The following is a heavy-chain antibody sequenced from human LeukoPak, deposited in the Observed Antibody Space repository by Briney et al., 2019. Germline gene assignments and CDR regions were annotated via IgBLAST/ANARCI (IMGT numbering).Heavy chain of an antibody. Sequence: ASVKVSCKASGGTFSSYAISWVRQAPGQGLEWMGGIIPIFGTANYAQKFQGRVTITTDESTSTAYMELSSLRSEDTAVYYCARLVEDCSSTSCYRPGGFDPWGQGTLVTVSS. J-gene: IGHJ5*02. CDR1: GGTFSSYA. V-gene: IGHV1-69*05. D-gene: IGHD2-2*02. CDR3: ARLVEDCSSTSCYRPGGFDP. CDR2: IIPIFGTA.